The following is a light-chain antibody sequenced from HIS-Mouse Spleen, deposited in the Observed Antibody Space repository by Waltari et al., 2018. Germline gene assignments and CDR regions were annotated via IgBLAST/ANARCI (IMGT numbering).Light chain of an antibody. J-gene: IGLJ3*02. Sequence: QSVLTQPPPQSGAPGQPATISRSGSNSNIGASYDQPRYQQLPGTAPILLIYGNSNRPSGVPDRFSGSKSGTSASLAITGVQAEDEADYYCQSYDSSLSGWVFGGGTKLTVL. V-gene: IGLV1-40*01. CDR3: QSYDSSLSGWV. CDR2: GNS. CDR1: NSNIGASYD.